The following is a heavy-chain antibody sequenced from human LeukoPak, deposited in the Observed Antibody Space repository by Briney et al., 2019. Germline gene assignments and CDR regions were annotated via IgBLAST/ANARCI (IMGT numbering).Heavy chain of an antibody. J-gene: IGHJ4*02. V-gene: IGHV3-7*01. D-gene: IGHD1-26*01. CDR3: ARALGSYTAFDY. Sequence: GGSLRLSCATSGFTFSNYWMSWVRQAPGKGLEWVANMKEDGSEINYVDSVKGRFTISRDNAQDSLYLQMNSLRAEDTAVYYCARALGSYTAFDYWGQGTLVTVSS. CDR2: MKEDGSEI. CDR1: GFTFSNYW.